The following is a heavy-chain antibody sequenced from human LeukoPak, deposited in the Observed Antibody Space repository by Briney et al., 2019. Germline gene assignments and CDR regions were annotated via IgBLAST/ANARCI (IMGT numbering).Heavy chain of an antibody. Sequence: QAGGSLRLSCAASGFTFSSYAMHWVRQAPGKGLEWVAVISYDGSNKYYADSVKGRITISRDNSKNTLYLQMNSLRAEDTAVYYCARDFGRRVFDYWGRGTLVTVSS. CDR1: GFTFSSYA. V-gene: IGHV3-30-3*01. CDR3: ARDFGRRVFDY. CDR2: ISYDGSNK. J-gene: IGHJ4*02. D-gene: IGHD3-10*01.